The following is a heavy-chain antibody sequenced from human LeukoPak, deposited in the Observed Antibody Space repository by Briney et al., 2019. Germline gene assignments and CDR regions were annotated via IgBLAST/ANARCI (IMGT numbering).Heavy chain of an antibody. J-gene: IGHJ3*02. D-gene: IGHD3-10*01. V-gene: IGHV4-4*07. Sequence: KPSETLSLTCTVSGGSISSYYWSWIRQPAGKGLEWIGRIYTSGSTNYNPSLKSRVTMSVDTSRNQFSLKLSSVTAADTAVYYRARDVSYYGSGYDAFDIWGQGTMVTVSS. CDR3: ARDVSYYGSGYDAFDI. CDR1: GGSISSYY. CDR2: IYTSGST.